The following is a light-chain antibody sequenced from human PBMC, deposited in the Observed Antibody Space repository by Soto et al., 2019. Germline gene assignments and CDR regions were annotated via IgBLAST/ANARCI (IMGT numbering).Light chain of an antibody. CDR3: CSLTTSHTYV. V-gene: IGLV2-14*03. CDR2: HVT. CDR1: SSDIGHYDY. J-gene: IGLJ1*01. Sequence: QSALTQPASVSGSPGQSITISCTGTSSDIGHYDYVSWYQPHPGKAPKLMIYHVTYRPSGVSNLYSGSKSGNSASLTISGLQAADEADYYCCSLTTSHTYVFGSGTKLTVL.